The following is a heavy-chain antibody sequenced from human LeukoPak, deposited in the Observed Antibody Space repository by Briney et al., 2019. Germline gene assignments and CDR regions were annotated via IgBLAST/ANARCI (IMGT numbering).Heavy chain of an antibody. J-gene: IGHJ4*02. CDR3: AKDIRVAAAGSLDY. V-gene: IGHV3-9*01. Sequence: PGGSLRLSCAASGFTFDDYAMHWVRQAPGKGLEWVSGISWNSGSIGYADSVKGRFTISRDNAKNSLYLQMNSLRAEDTALYYCAKDIRVAAAGSLDYWGQGTLVTVSS. CDR1: GFTFDDYA. D-gene: IGHD6-13*01. CDR2: ISWNSGSI.